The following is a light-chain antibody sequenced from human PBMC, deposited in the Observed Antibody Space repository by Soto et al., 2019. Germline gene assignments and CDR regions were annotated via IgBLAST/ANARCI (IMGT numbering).Light chain of an antibody. V-gene: IGLV2-14*01. CDR1: SSDVGGYNY. J-gene: IGLJ1*01. Sequence: QSALTQPASVSGSPGQSITFSCTGTSSDVGGYNYVSWYQQHPGKAPKLMIYDVRNRPSGVSNRFSGSKSVNTASLTISGLQAEDEADYYCSSYTTISTYVFGTGTKLTVL. CDR2: DVR. CDR3: SSYTTISTYV.